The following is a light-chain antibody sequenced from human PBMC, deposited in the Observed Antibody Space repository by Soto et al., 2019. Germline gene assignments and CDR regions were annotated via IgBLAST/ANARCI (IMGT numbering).Light chain of an antibody. CDR1: SGSIASNF. J-gene: IGLJ2*01. Sequence: NFMLTQPHSVSESPGKTVTISCTRSSGSIASNFVQWYQQRPGSAPTTVIYEDDQRPSGVPGRFSGSIDRSSNSASLTISGLKTEDEADYYCQSYNNSIGVFGGGTKVTVL. CDR2: EDD. V-gene: IGLV6-57*04. CDR3: QSYNNSIGV.